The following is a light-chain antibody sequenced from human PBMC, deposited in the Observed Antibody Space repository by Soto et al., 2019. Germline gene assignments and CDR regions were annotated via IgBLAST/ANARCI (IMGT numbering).Light chain of an antibody. J-gene: IGKJ1*01. CDR2: GAS. CDR1: QRVSTD. CDR3: QQYGSSPWT. Sequence: IVIAQSPSTLSVSPGERATLSCRASQRVSTDLAWYQQKPVQAPSLLIHGASSRATGIPDRFRGSGYGTDFTLYVSRLETEDSAVHDCQQYGSSPWTFGQGIKV. V-gene: IGKV3-20*01.